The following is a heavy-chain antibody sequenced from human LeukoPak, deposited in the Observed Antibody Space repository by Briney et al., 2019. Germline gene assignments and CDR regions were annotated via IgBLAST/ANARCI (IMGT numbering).Heavy chain of an antibody. CDR1: GGSITNYY. CDR3: VRGNITPRRGTLDWFDP. V-gene: IGHV4-59*01. J-gene: IGHJ5*02. Sequence: PSETLSLTCTVSGGSITNYYWSWIRQPPGKGLEWIGYIYYSGSTNYNPSLKSRVTISVDTSKNQFSLKLSSVTAADTSVYFCVRGNITPRRGTLDWFDPWGQGILVSVSS. CDR2: IYYSGST. D-gene: IGHD6-6*01.